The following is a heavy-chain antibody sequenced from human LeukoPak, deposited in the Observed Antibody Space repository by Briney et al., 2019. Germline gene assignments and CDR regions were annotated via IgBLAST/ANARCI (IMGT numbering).Heavy chain of an antibody. D-gene: IGHD6-19*01. J-gene: IGHJ5*02. Sequence: SETLSLTCTVSGGSISSYYWSWIRQPPGKGLEWVGYIYYSGSTNYNPSLKSRVTISTDTSKNQFSLKLSSVTAADTAVYYCAREAVAGTINWFDPWGQGTLVTVSS. CDR2: IYYSGST. V-gene: IGHV4-59*12. CDR1: GGSISSYY. CDR3: AREAVAGTINWFDP.